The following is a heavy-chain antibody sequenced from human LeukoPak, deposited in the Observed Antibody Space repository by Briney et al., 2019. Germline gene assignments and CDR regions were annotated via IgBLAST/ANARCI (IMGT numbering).Heavy chain of an antibody. CDR2: ISYDGSNK. J-gene: IGHJ4*02. CDR3: ARVLEDY. V-gene: IGHV3-30-3*01. CDR1: GFIFSNYA. Sequence: PGGSLRLSCAASGFIFSNYAMNWVRQAPGKGLEWVAVISYDGSNKYYADSVKGRFTVSRDKSKNTLYLQMNSLRAEDTAVYYCARVLEDYWGQGTLVTVSS.